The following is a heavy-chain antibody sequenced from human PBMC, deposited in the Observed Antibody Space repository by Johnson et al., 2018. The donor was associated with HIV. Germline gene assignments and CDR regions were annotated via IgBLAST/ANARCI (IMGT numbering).Heavy chain of an antibody. V-gene: IGHV3-43D*03. CDR2: ISWDGGST. CDR3: AKGTGSGWSGSLDAFDI. Sequence: VQLVESGGGLVQSRRSLRLSCAASGFTFNVHRMNWVRQAPGKGLEWVSLISWDGGSTYYADSVKGRFTISRDNSKNSLYLQMNSLRAEDTALYYCAKGTGSGWSGSLDAFDIWGQGTMVTVSS. D-gene: IGHD6-19*01. J-gene: IGHJ3*02. CDR1: GFTFNVHR.